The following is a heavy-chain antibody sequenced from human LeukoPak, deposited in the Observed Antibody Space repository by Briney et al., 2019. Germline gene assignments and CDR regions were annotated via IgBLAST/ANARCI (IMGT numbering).Heavy chain of an antibody. Sequence: PSETLSLTCTVSGGSIRGYYWSWVRQPPGTRLEWIAYIYYSGSTNYNPSLQSPVTISLDTSKNQFSLKLSSVTAADTAVYYCAVGATHYYMDVWGKGTTVTVSS. V-gene: IGHV4-59*08. CDR2: IYYSGST. J-gene: IGHJ6*03. CDR1: GGSIRGYY. D-gene: IGHD3-16*01. CDR3: AVGATHYYMDV.